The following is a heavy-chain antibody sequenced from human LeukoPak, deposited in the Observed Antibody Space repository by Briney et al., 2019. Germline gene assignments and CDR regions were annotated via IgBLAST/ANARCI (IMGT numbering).Heavy chain of an antibody. CDR3: ARSKAGGY. Sequence: GGSLRLSCVVSGFNFSNYWMSWVRQAPGKGLEWVANIDQEGGEQNYVDSVKGRFSISRDNAKASVYLQMNSLKVEDTAFYYCARSKAGGYWGQGTLVTVPS. CDR2: IDQEGGEQ. CDR1: GFNFSNYW. D-gene: IGHD3-10*01. J-gene: IGHJ4*02. V-gene: IGHV3-7*01.